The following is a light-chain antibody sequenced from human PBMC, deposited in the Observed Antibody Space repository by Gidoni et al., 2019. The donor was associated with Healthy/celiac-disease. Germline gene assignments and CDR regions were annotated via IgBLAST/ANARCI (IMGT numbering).Light chain of an antibody. J-gene: IGKJ2*01. Sequence: IQLTQSPSFLSESVGDRVTITSRASQGMSSYLAWYQQKPGKAPNLLIYAASTLQSGVPSRFSGSGSGTEFTLTISSLQPEDCTTYYCQQRNSYPYTFGQGTKLEIK. CDR2: AAS. V-gene: IGKV1-9*01. CDR1: QGMSSY. CDR3: QQRNSYPYT.